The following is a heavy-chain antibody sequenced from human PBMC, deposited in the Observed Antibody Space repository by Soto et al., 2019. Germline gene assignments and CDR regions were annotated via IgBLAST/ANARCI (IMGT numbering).Heavy chain of an antibody. CDR1: GYNFTSYW. Sequence: GESLKISCKTSGYNFTSYWISWVRQMPGKGLEWMGRIDPSDSYTNYSPSFQGHVTISADKSISTAYLQWSSLKASDTAMYYCARHPNYDYVWGSYSVIDYWGQGTLVTVSS. CDR2: IDPSDSYT. V-gene: IGHV5-10-1*01. D-gene: IGHD3-16*01. CDR3: ARHPNYDYVWGSYSVIDY. J-gene: IGHJ4*02.